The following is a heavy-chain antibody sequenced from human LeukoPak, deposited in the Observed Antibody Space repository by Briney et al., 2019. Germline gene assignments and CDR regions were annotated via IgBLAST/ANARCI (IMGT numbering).Heavy chain of an antibody. CDR1: GGSISSRS. CDR2: ITSSSSYI. J-gene: IGHJ6*04. V-gene: IGHV3-21*01. Sequence: ETLSLTCTVSGGSISSRSYYWGWIRQPPGKGLEWVSSITSSSSYIYYADSVKGRFTISRDNAKNSLYLQMNSLRAEDTAVYYCAELGITMIGGVWGKGTTVTISS. CDR3: AELGITMIGGV. D-gene: IGHD3-10*02.